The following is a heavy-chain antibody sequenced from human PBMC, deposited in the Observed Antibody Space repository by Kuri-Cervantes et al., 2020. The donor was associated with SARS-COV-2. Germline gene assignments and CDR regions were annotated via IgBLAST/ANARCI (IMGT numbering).Heavy chain of an antibody. V-gene: IGHV4-30-4*08. J-gene: IGHJ4*02. D-gene: IGHD2-2*02. CDR3: ARLDILVVPAAIYY. Sequence: SQTLSLTCAVSGYSISSGYYWGWIRQPPGKGLEWIGYIYYDGSTYYNPSLKSRLTISVDTSKNQFSLKLSSVTAADTAVYYCARLDILVVPAAIYYWGRGILVTVSS. CDR1: GYSISSGYY. CDR2: IYYDGST.